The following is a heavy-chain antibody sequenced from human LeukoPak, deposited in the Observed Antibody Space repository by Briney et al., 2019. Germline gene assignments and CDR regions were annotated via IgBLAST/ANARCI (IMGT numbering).Heavy chain of an antibody. CDR1: GGSFNSYA. Sequence: SVKVSCKASGGSFNSYAISWVRQAPGQGLEWMGGIIPIFGTANYAQKFQSRVTITADKSTNTAYMELSSLRSEDTAVYYCARSQPLAYFDLWGRGTLVTVSS. V-gene: IGHV1-69*06. J-gene: IGHJ2*01. CDR2: IIPIFGTA. CDR3: ARSQPLAYFDL.